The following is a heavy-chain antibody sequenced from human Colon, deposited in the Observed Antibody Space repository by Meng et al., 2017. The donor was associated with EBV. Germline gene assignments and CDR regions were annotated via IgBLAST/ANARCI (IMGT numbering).Heavy chain of an antibody. J-gene: IGHJ5*02. Sequence: LPLVELRHGVVTPLDALYLACSVSGDCISGCSCYLGCFRQSPGKEVEWFASVHSRGSTPYNPSLKSRVTISMDMSKNQFFLKLTSVTAADTAIYYCARLIVGVPGARGGIGPWGQGTLVTVSS. D-gene: IGHD2-2*01. CDR1: GDCISGCSCY. CDR3: ARLIVGVPGARGGIGP. V-gene: IGHV4-39*01. CDR2: VHSRGST.